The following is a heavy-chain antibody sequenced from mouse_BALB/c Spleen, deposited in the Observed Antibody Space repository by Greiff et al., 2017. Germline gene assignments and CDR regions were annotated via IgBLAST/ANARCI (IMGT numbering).Heavy chain of an antibody. CDR3: ARRNYRYDEGAMDY. V-gene: IGHV5-17*02. CDR1: GFTFSSFG. J-gene: IGHJ4*01. CDR2: ISSGSSTI. Sequence: EVQGVESGGGLVQPGGSRKLSCAASGFTFSSFGMHWVRQAPEKGLEWVAYISSGSSTIYYADTVKGRFTISRDNPKNTLFLQMTSLRSEDTAMYYCARRNYRYDEGAMDYWGQGTSVTVSS. D-gene: IGHD2-14*01.